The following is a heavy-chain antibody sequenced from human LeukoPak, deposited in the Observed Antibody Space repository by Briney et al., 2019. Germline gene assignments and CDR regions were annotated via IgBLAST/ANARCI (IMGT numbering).Heavy chain of an antibody. J-gene: IGHJ4*02. D-gene: IGHD1-7*01. V-gene: IGHV1-69*05. CDR1: GGTSSSYA. Sequence: SVKVSCTASGGTSSSYAISWVRQAPGQRLEWMGGNIPIFGTANYAQKFQGRVTITTDESTSTAYMELSSLRSEDTAVYYCARGSSGYNWNYSLDYWGQGTLVTVSS. CDR3: ARGSSGYNWNYSLDY. CDR2: NIPIFGTA.